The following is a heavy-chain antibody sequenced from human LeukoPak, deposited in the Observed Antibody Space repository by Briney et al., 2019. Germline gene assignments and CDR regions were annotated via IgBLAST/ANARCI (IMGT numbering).Heavy chain of an antibody. CDR3: ARGLTAAIFNY. J-gene: IGHJ4*02. D-gene: IGHD2-2*02. CDR2: INHSGST. Sequence: SETLSLTCAVYGGSFSGYYWSWIRQPPGKGPEWIGEINHSGSTNYNPSLKSRVTISVDTSKNQFSLKLSSVTAADTAVYYCARGLTAAIFNYWGQGTLVTVSS. V-gene: IGHV4-34*01. CDR1: GGSFSGYY.